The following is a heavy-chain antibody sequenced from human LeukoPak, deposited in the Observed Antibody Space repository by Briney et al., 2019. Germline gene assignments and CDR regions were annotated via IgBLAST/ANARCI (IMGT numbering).Heavy chain of an antibody. CDR2: IYYSGST. D-gene: IGHD1-7*01. V-gene: IGHV4-31*03. Sequence: SQTLSLTCTVSGGSISSGGYYWSWIRQHPGKGLEWLGYIYYSGSTYYNPSLKSRVTISVDTSKNQFSLKLSSVTAADTAVYYCARAITGTKDYDYWGQGTLVTVSS. CDR1: GGSISSGGYY. CDR3: ARAITGTKDYDY. J-gene: IGHJ4*02.